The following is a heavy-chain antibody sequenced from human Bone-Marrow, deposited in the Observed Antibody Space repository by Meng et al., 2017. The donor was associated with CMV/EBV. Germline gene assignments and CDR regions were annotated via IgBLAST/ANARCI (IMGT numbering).Heavy chain of an antibody. CDR3: ARVGYCSSTSCYTHAFDI. CDR2: INWNGGST. D-gene: IGHD2-2*02. J-gene: IGHJ3*02. Sequence: GGSLRLSCAASGFTFDDYGMSWVRQAPGKGLEWVSGINWNGGSTGYADSVKGRFTIPRDNAKNSLYLQMNSLRAEDTALYYCARVGYCSSTSCYTHAFDIWGQGTMVTVSS. V-gene: IGHV3-20*04. CDR1: GFTFDDYG.